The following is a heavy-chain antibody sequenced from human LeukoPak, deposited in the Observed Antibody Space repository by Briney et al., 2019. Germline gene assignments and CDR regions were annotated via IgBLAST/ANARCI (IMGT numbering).Heavy chain of an antibody. CDR2: IYYSGST. D-gene: IGHD2-15*01. CDR1: GGSISSGGYY. Sequence: SETLSLTCTVSGGSISSGGYYWSWIRQHPGKGLEWIGYIYYSGSTYYNPSLKSRVTISVDTSKNQFSLKLSSVTAADTAVYYCARGNRGVVVVAATPANLFDPWGQGTLVTVSS. J-gene: IGHJ5*02. CDR3: ARGNRGVVVVAATPANLFDP. V-gene: IGHV4-31*03.